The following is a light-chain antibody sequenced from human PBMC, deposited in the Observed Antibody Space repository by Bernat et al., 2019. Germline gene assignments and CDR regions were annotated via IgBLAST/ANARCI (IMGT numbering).Light chain of an antibody. Sequence: DVVVTQSPLSLPVTPGEAASISCNSSQSLLHSNGNKYLDWYLQRAGQSPQLLIYLSSNRASGVPHRFSGSGSGTEFTLKISRVEAEDVGVYYCMQRLQTPITFGQGTRLDIK. CDR1: QSLLHSNGNKY. V-gene: IGKV2-28*01. J-gene: IGKJ5*01. CDR2: LSS. CDR3: MQRLQTPIT.